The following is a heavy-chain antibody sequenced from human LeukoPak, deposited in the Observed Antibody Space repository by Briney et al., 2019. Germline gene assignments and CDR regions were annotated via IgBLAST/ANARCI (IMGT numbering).Heavy chain of an antibody. CDR1: GGSISSYY. J-gene: IGHJ5*02. Sequence: SETLSLTCTVSGGSISSYYWSWIRQPPGKGLEWIGYIYYSGSTNYNPSLKSRVTISVDTYKNQFSLKLSSVTAADTAVYYCARLSTRGWFDPWGQGTLVTVSS. CDR2: IYYSGST. CDR3: ARLSTRGWFDP. D-gene: IGHD5/OR15-5a*01. V-gene: IGHV4-59*08.